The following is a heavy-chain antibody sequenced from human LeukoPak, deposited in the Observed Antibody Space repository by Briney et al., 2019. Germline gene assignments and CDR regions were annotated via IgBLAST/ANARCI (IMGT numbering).Heavy chain of an antibody. CDR2: ISAYNGNT. CDR1: GYTFTSYG. J-gene: IGHJ4*02. Sequence: ASVKVSCKASGYTFTSYGISWVRQAPGQGLEWMGWISAYNGNTNYAQKLQGRVTMTTDTSTSTAYMELRSLRSDDTVVYYCATVHGRDGYTWYYFDYWGQGTLVTVSS. CDR3: ATVHGRDGYTWYYFDY. D-gene: IGHD5-24*01. V-gene: IGHV1-18*01.